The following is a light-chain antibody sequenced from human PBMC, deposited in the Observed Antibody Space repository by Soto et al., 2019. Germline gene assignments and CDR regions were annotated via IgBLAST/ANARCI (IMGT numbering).Light chain of an antibody. V-gene: IGKV1-5*01. J-gene: IGKJ1*01. Sequence: DIQMTQSASTLSGSVGDRFTITCRASQTISSWLAWYQQKPGKAPKLLIYDASSLESGVPSRFSGSGSGTEFTLTISSLQPDDFATYYCQQYNTYSTFGQGTKVDIK. CDR2: DAS. CDR3: QQYNTYST. CDR1: QTISSW.